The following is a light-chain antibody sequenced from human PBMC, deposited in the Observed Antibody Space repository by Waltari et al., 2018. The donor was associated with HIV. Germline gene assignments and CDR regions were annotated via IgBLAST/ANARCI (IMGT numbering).Light chain of an antibody. Sequence: QSVLTQPPSASGTPGQRVTISCSGSSSNIGSNTVNWCQQLPGTAPKLLTYSNNQRPAGVPDRFSGSKSGTSASLAISGLQSEDEADYYCAAWDDSLNGVVFGGGTKLTVL. V-gene: IGLV1-44*01. J-gene: IGLJ2*01. CDR3: AAWDDSLNGVV. CDR2: SNN. CDR1: SSNIGSNT.